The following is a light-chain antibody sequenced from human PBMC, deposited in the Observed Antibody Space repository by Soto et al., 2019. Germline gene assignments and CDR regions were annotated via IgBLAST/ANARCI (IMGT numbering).Light chain of an antibody. CDR1: QSVSSN. Sequence: EIVMTQSPATLSVSPGERATLSCRASQSVSSNLAWYQQKPGQAPRLLIYGASTGATGIPARFSGSGSGTEFTLTISSLQSEDFAVYYCQQYNNSLTFGGGTKVEIK. V-gene: IGKV3-15*01. CDR3: QQYNNSLT. J-gene: IGKJ4*01. CDR2: GAS.